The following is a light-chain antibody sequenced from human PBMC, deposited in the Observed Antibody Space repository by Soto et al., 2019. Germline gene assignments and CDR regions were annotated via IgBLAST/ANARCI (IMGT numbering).Light chain of an antibody. V-gene: IGKV1-5*01. Sequence: DIGMTQSPSTLSASGGDRVTITCRASQSISSWLAWYQQKPGKAPKLLIYDASSLESGVPSRFSGSGSGTEFTLTISSLQPDDFATYYCQQYNSYSWTFGQGTKVDIK. CDR3: QQYNSYSWT. CDR2: DAS. CDR1: QSISSW. J-gene: IGKJ1*01.